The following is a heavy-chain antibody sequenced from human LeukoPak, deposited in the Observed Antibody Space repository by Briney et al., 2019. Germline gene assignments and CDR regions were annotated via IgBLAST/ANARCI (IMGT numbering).Heavy chain of an antibody. CDR1: GFTFRNYW. CDR2: IKQDGSEK. V-gene: IGHV3-7*05. D-gene: IGHD1-26*01. Sequence: GGSLRLSCAASGFTFRNYWMTWVRQAPGKGLEWVANIKQDGSEKYYLDSVQGRFTISRDNARNSLYLQMNSLRGDDTAVYYCARGTIVGAVDYWGPGTLVTVSS. CDR3: ARGTIVGAVDY. J-gene: IGHJ4*01.